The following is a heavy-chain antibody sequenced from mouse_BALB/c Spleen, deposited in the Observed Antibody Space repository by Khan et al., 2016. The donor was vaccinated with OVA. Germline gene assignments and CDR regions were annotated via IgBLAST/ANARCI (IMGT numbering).Heavy chain of an antibody. CDR2: INPSDGGI. V-gene: IGHV1S81*02. Sequence: QVQLQQPGAELVKPGASVKISCKASGYTFTSYYMYWVKQRPGQGLEWIGGINPSDGGIIFNEKFKSKATLTVDKSSSTAYMELSSLTSEDSAVYYCARSGVGTPFAYWGQGTLVTVST. J-gene: IGHJ3*01. CDR3: ARSGVGTPFAY. CDR1: GYTFTSYY. D-gene: IGHD1-1*02.